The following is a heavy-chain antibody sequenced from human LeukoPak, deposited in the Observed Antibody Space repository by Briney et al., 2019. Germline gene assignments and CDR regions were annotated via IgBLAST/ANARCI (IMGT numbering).Heavy chain of an antibody. J-gene: IGHJ3*02. CDR3: AGTGVNSWAFDI. V-gene: IGHV4-59*01. Sequence: PSQTLSLTCTVSGGSIRSYYWSWIRQPPGKGLEWIGYFYYSGCTNHNPSLKSRVTMSIDTSKNQFSLKLSSVTAADTALYYCAGTGVNSWAFDIWGQGTMVTVSS. CDR2: FYYSGCT. CDR1: GGSIRSYY. D-gene: IGHD1-1*01.